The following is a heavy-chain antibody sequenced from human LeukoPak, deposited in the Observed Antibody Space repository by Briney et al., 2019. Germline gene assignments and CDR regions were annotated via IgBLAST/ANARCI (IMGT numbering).Heavy chain of an antibody. J-gene: IGHJ3*02. V-gene: IGHV6-1*01. D-gene: IGHD3-10*01. CDR3: ARSDMVRGVIISAFDI. CDR1: GDSVSSNGAA. CDR2: TYYRSKWYN. Sequence: SQTLSLTCAISGDSVSSNGAAWNWIRQSPSRGLEWLGRTYYRSKWYNDYAVSVKSRITINPDTSKNQFSLQLNSVTPEDTAVYYCARSDMVRGVIISAFDIWGQGTMVTVSS.